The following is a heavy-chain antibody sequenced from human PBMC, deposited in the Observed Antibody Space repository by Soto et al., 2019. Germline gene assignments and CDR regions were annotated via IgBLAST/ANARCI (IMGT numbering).Heavy chain of an antibody. CDR1: GFPFGDYY. D-gene: IGHD3-10*01. CDR3: VKKNVGGRFLLGLDV. CDR2: LSSSSRFT. Sequence: GGSLRLSCEASGFPFGDYYMSWIRQSPERGLEWLSFLSSSSRFTKYADSVKGRFPISRDNSANTLFLDMTSLRVDDTATYFRVKKNVGGRFLLGLDVWGQGTPVTVSS. J-gene: IGHJ6*02. V-gene: IGHV3-11*03.